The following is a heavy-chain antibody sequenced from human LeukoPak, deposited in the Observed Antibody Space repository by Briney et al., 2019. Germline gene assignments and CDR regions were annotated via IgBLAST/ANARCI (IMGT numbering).Heavy chain of an antibody. CDR3: ARDGRSDSSGWYVHYYGMDV. V-gene: IGHV1-18*01. CDR1: GYTFTSYG. Sequence: GASVEVSCKASGYTFTSYGISWVRQAPGQGLEWMGWISAYNGNTNYAQKLQGRVTMTTDTPTSTAYMELRSLRSDDTAVYYCARDGRSDSSGWYVHYYGMDVWGQGTTVTVSS. J-gene: IGHJ6*02. D-gene: IGHD6-19*01. CDR2: ISAYNGNT.